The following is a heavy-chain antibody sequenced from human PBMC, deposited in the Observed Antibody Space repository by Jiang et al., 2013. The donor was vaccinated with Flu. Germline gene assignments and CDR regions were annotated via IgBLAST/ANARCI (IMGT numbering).Heavy chain of an antibody. D-gene: IGHD5-12*01. J-gene: IGHJ3*02. CDR2: MNPNSGNT. CDR1: FTSYD. V-gene: IGHV1-8*01. Sequence: FTSYDINWVRQATGQGLEWMGWMNPNSGNTGYAQKFQGRVTMTRNTSISTAYMELSSLRSEDTAVYYCATPLVATDDAFDIWGQGTMVTVSS. CDR3: ATPLVATDDAFDI.